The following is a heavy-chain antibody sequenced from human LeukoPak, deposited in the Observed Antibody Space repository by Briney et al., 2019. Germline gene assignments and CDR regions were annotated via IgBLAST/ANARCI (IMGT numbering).Heavy chain of an antibody. D-gene: IGHD3-3*01. Sequence: SETLSLTCSVSGGSMSNYYWSWIRQTPGKGLEWIGGIYSNGRTHDNPSRKHRVTMSIDTSENQFSLRLNSVTAADTAVYYCARRTTKISGVACFDYWGQGTAVIVSS. V-gene: IGHV4-4*09. CDR1: GGSMSNYY. CDR3: ARRTTKISGVACFDY. CDR2: IYSNGRT. J-gene: IGHJ4*02.